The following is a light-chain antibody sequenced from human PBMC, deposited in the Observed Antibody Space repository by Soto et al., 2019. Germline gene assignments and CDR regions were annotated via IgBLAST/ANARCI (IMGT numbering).Light chain of an antibody. CDR3: QQYHNWPPLT. CDR1: QNINIY. V-gene: IGKV3D-15*01. Sequence: ETLMTQSPSTLSASPGERVTLSCRASQNINIYLAWYQQKPGQAPRVLIYGASSRATGIPDRFSGSGSGTDFTLTIIRLEHDDFSFYYCQQYHNWPPLTFGGGTRVEIK. J-gene: IGKJ4*01. CDR2: GAS.